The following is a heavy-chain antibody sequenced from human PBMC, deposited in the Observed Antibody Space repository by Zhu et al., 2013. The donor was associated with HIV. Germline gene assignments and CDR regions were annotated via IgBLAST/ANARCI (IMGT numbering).Heavy chain of an antibody. J-gene: IGHJ5*02. V-gene: IGHV1-69*06. CDR3: ARDLHYDILTGYYPRHTWNWFDPR. CDR1: GGTFSSYA. CDR2: IIPIFGTA. Sequence: QVQLVQSGAEVKKPGSSVKVSCKASGGTFSSYAISWVRQAPGQGLEWMGGIIPIFGTANYAQKFQGRVTITADKSTSTAYMELSSLRSEDTAVYYCARDLHYDILTGYYPRHTWNWFDPRGAREPWSPSPQ. D-gene: IGHD3-9*01.